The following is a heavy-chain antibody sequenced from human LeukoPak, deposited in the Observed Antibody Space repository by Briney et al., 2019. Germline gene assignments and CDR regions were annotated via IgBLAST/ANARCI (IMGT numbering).Heavy chain of an antibody. CDR2: IYPDDSDT. CDR3: VRQADSSGWYYFDY. Sequence: GGSLKISCQGAGYDFTNYWIGWVRQMPGKGLEWMAIIYPDDSDTKYNPSFQGQVTISSDKSISTAYLQWSSLKASDTAIYYCVRQADSSGWYYFDYWGPGTRVTVTS. CDR1: GYDFTNYW. D-gene: IGHD6-19*01. V-gene: IGHV5-51*01. J-gene: IGHJ4*02.